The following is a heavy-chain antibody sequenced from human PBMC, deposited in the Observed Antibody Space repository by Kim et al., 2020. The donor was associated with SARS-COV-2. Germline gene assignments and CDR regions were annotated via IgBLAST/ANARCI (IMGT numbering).Heavy chain of an antibody. CDR1: GDSVSSNSAA. CDR2: TYYRSKWYN. CDR3: ARGQWIQLWFGSHDYYGMDV. V-gene: IGHV6-1*01. Sequence: SQTLSLTCAISGDSVSSNSAAWNWIRQSPSRGLEWLGRTYYRSKWYNDYAVSVKRRITINPDTSKNQFSLQLNSVTPEDTAVYYCARGQWIQLWFGSHDYYGMDVWGQGTTVTVSS. D-gene: IGHD5-18*01. J-gene: IGHJ6*02.